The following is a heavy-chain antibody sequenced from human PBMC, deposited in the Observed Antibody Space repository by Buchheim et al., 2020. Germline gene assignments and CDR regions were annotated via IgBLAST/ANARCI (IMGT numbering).Heavy chain of an antibody. CDR2: ISSSSTFT. J-gene: IGHJ3*02. D-gene: IGHD4-17*01. Sequence: QVQLVESGGALVKPGGSLRLSCAASGFTFSDYYMSWIRQAPGKGLEWVSYISSSSTFTNYVDSVKGRFTISRDNAKRSLYLQMNSLRAEDTAVYFCARDSLQDSGDLDGFDIWGQGT. CDR3: ARDSLQDSGDLDGFDI. CDR1: GFTFSDYY. V-gene: IGHV3-11*05.